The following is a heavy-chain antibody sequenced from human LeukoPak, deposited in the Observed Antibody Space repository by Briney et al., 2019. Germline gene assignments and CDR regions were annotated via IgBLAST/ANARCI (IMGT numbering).Heavy chain of an antibody. Sequence: SVKVSCKASGGTFSSSAISWVREAPGQGLEWMGGIIPIFGTATYAQKFKGRVTSTADASKGTAYMQLSSLRSEDTSVYYWARASRREGELLPYWFDPWGQGNLVTGSP. D-gene: IGHD1-26*01. V-gene: IGHV1-69*13. CDR2: IIPIFGTA. CDR3: ARASRREGELLPYWFDP. CDR1: GGTFSSSA. J-gene: IGHJ5*02.